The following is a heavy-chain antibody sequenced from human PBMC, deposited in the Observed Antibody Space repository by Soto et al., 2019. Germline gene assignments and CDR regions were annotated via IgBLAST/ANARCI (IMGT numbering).Heavy chain of an antibody. V-gene: IGHV3-30-3*01. CDR3: ARDFTHSRGYSSSWYPAR. D-gene: IGHD6-13*01. CDR2: ISYDGSNK. CDR1: GFTFSSYA. Sequence: QVQLVESGGGVVQPGRSLRLSCAASGFTFSSYAMHWVRQAPGKGLEWVAVISYDGSNKYYADSVKGRFTISRDNSKNTLYLQMNSLRAEDTAVYYCARDFTHSRGYSSSWYPARWGQGTLVTVSS. J-gene: IGHJ4*02.